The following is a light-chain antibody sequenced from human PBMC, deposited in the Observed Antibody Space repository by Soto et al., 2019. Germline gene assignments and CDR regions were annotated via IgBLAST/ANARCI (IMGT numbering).Light chain of an antibody. CDR2: GAS. CDR3: QQYINHPYT. V-gene: IGKV3-15*01. Sequence: EIVMTQSPATLSVSPGERATLSCRASQSVSSNLAWYQQKPGQAPRLLIYGASTRATGIPARFSGSGSGTEFTLTITNLQPEDFATYYCQQYINHPYTFGRGTTLEIK. J-gene: IGKJ2*01. CDR1: QSVSSN.